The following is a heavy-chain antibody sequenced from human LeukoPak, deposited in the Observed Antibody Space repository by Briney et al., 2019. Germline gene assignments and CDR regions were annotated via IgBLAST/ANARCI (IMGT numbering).Heavy chain of an antibody. CDR3: ARYRTTGTTFDY. Sequence: SGPALVKPTETLTLPYTFSRFSLTPSAMCVAWIRQPPGKALEWLARIDWDDDEFYSTSLQTRLTISKDTSKNQVVLAMTNMGPLDTATYFCARYRTTGTTFDYWGQGTLVTVSS. CDR2: IDWDDDE. D-gene: IGHD4-17*01. V-gene: IGHV2-70*17. CDR1: RFSLTPSAMC. J-gene: IGHJ4*02.